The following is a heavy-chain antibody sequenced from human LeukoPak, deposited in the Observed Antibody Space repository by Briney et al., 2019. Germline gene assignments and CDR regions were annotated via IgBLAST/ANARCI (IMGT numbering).Heavy chain of an antibody. V-gene: IGHV4-59*01. CDR3: AGLVPAANFDY. J-gene: IGHJ4*02. CDR1: GGSTSSYY. Sequence: SETLSLTCTVSGGSTSSYYWSWIRQPPGKGLEWIGYIYYSGSTNYNPSLKSRVTISVDTSKNQFSLKLSSVTAADTAVYYCAGLVPAANFDYWGQGTLVTVSS. D-gene: IGHD2-2*01. CDR2: IYYSGST.